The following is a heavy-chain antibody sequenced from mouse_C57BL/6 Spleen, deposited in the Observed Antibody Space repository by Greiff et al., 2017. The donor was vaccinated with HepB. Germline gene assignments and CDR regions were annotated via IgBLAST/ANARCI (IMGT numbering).Heavy chain of an antibody. Sequence: EVQLQQSGPELVKPGASVKISCKASGYTFTDYYMNWVKQSHGKSLEWIGDINPNNGGTSYNQKFKGKATLTVDKSSSTAYMELRSLTSEDSAVYYCARWRRNGYYEGYWGQGTTLTVSS. CDR3: ARWRRNGYYEGY. J-gene: IGHJ2*01. CDR1: GYTFTDYY. V-gene: IGHV1-26*01. D-gene: IGHD2-3*01. CDR2: INPNNGGT.